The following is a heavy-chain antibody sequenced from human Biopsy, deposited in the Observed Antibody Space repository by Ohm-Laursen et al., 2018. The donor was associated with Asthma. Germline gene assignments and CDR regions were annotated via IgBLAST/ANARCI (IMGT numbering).Heavy chain of an antibody. CDR1: GGTFNTYV. J-gene: IGHJ4*02. V-gene: IGHV1-69*13. Sequence: GASVKVSCKPLGGTFNTYVIGWVRQAPGQGLEWMGGINSVFGTTTYPQKFQDRFTITADDSTSTVYMELSSLRSEDTAVYYCARKAGSCISRTCYSLDFWGQGTLVTVSS. CDR2: INSVFGTT. CDR3: ARKAGSCISRTCYSLDF. D-gene: IGHD2-2*01.